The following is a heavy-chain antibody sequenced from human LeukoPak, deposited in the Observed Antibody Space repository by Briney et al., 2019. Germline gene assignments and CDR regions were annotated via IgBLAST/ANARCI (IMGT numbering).Heavy chain of an antibody. V-gene: IGHV1-2*06. J-gene: IGHJ5*02. Sequence: GASVKVSCKASGYTFTGYYMHWVRQAPGQGLEWMGRINPNSGGTNYAQKFQGRATMTRDTSISTAYMELSRLRSDDTAVYYCARDLGYYYDSSGYYENWFDPWGQGTLVTVSS. CDR1: GYTFTGYY. CDR3: ARDLGYYYDSSGYYENWFDP. D-gene: IGHD3-22*01. CDR2: INPNSGGT.